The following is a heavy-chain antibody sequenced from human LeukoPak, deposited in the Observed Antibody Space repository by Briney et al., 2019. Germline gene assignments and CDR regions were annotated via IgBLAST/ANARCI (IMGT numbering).Heavy chain of an antibody. V-gene: IGHV3-21*01. CDR2: ISTSSNYI. D-gene: IGHD3-22*01. Sequence: PGGSLTLSCAASGFTFSSYTMNWVRQAPGEGLEWVSFISTSSNYIYYADSVKGRFTISRDNAKNSLYLQMNSLRAEDTAVYYCARGHSSGYYYGRYYFDYWGQGTLVTVSS. CDR3: ARGHSSGYYYGRYYFDY. J-gene: IGHJ4*02. CDR1: GFTFSSYT.